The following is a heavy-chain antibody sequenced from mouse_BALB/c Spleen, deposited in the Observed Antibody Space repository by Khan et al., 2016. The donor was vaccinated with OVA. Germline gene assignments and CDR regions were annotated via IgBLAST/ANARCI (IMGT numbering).Heavy chain of an antibody. Sequence: QVQLKESGAELVRPGSSVKLSCEASGYAFSNYWMNWVKQRPGQGLEWIGQIYPGNGDTNYNGKFKGKASLTADKSSSTAYMQLSSLTSEDSAVFFCARSGYDYFAYWGQVTLVTVSA. CDR3: ARSGYDYFAY. V-gene: IGHV1-80*01. CDR1: GYAFSNYW. D-gene: IGHD2-14*01. J-gene: IGHJ3*01. CDR2: IYPGNGDT.